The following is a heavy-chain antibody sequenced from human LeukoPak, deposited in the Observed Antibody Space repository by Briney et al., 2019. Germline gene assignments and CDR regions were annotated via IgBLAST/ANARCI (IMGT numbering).Heavy chain of an antibody. CDR2: ISGTGGKT. Sequence: GGSLRLSCAASGFTFSSYAMTWVRQAPGMGLEWVSAISGTGGKTYYADSVKGRFTISRDSSKNTLYLQMNSLRAEDTAVYHCARDLYGGYLGLDYWGQGTLVTVSS. V-gene: IGHV3-23*01. CDR3: ARDLYGGYLGLDY. J-gene: IGHJ4*02. CDR1: GFTFSSYA. D-gene: IGHD5-12*01.